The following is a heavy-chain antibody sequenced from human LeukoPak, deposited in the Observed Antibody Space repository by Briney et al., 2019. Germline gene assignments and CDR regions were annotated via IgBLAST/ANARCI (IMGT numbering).Heavy chain of an antibody. V-gene: IGHV4-39*01. J-gene: IGHJ4*02. D-gene: IGHD6-13*01. Sequence: KSSETLSPTCTVSGGSISSSSYYWGWIRQPPGKGLEWIGSIYYSGSTYYNPSLKSRVTISVDTSKNQFSLKLSSVTAADTTVHYCARHKQQLIPFDYWGQGTLVTVSS. CDR1: GGSISSSSYY. CDR2: IYYSGST. CDR3: ARHKQQLIPFDY.